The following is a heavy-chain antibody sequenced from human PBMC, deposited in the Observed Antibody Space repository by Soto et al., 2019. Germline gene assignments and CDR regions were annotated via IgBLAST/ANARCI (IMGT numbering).Heavy chain of an antibody. V-gene: IGHV1-18*01. CDR2: ISAYTATP. CDR3: ARVIPGVEAWFDR. D-gene: IGHD2-2*01. CDR1: GYTFTNFG. J-gene: IGHJ5*02. Sequence: ASVKVSCKASGYTFTNFGVTWVRRAPGQGLEWMGWISAYTATPNYAQKFQGRVTMTIDTSTSTAYMDLRSLTSDDTAVYYCARVIPGVEAWFDRWGQGSLVRVSS.